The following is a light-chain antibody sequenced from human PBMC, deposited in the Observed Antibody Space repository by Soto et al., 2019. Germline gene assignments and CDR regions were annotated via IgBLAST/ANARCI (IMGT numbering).Light chain of an antibody. CDR3: LQHNTYPLT. CDR2: SAS. Sequence: DIQMTQSPSSLSASVGDRVTITCRASQGIRDDLGWYQHKPWKAPKRLIYSASSLQGGVPSRFSGSGSGTEFNLTISSLQPEDVATYYGLQHNTYPLTFGGGTKVQIK. J-gene: IGKJ4*01. CDR1: QGIRDD. V-gene: IGKV1-17*01.